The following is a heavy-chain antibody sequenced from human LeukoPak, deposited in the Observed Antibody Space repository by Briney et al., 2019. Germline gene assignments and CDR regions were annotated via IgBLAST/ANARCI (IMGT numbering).Heavy chain of an antibody. Sequence: SETLSLTCTVSGGSVSDYYWSWIRQSPGKGLEWISYIYYTGSTSYNPSLRSRATMSADTSKNQFSLKLSSVTAADTAVYYCASRKLGNDYWGQGTLVTVSS. CDR3: ASRKLGNDY. CDR2: IYYTGST. V-gene: IGHV4-59*02. J-gene: IGHJ4*02. CDR1: GGSVSDYY. D-gene: IGHD7-27*01.